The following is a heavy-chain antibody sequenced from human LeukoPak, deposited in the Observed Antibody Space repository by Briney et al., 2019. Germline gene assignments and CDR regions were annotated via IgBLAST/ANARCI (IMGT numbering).Heavy chain of an antibody. J-gene: IGHJ4*02. CDR2: ISYDGSNK. CDR1: GFTFSSFS. Sequence: GGSLRLSCVASGFTFSSFSMHWVRQAPGKGLEWVAVISYDGSNKFYADSVKGRFTISRDSSKNTQYLQLNSLRAEDTAVYYCARASILGQIVVVPPAMLGGLDYWGQGTLVTVSS. D-gene: IGHD2-2*01. V-gene: IGHV3-30-3*01. CDR3: ARASILGQIVVVPPAMLGGLDY.